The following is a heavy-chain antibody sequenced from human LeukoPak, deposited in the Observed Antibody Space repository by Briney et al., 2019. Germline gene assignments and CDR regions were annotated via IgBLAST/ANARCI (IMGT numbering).Heavy chain of an antibody. CDR2: IYHSGST. V-gene: IGHV4-30-2*01. CDR3: AAEEYYDSSGYYGY. D-gene: IGHD3-22*01. CDR1: GGSISSGGYS. Sequence: SETLSLTCAVSGGSISSGGYSWSWIRQPPGKGLEWIGYIYHSGSTYYNPSLKSRVTISVDRSKNQFSLELSSVTAADTAVYYCAAEEYYDSSGYYGYWGQGTLVTVSS. J-gene: IGHJ4*02.